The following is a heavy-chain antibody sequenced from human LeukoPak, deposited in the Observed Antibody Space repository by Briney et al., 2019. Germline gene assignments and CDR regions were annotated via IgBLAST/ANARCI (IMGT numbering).Heavy chain of an antibody. Sequence: PSETLSLTCTVSGGSISSSSYYWGWIRQPPGKGLEWIGSIYYSGSTYYNPSLKSRVPISVDTSKNQFSLKLSSVTAADTAVYYCARHGSSWYYFDYWGQGTLVTVSS. D-gene: IGHD6-13*01. V-gene: IGHV4-39*01. CDR2: IYYSGST. J-gene: IGHJ4*02. CDR3: ARHGSSWYYFDY. CDR1: GGSISSSSYY.